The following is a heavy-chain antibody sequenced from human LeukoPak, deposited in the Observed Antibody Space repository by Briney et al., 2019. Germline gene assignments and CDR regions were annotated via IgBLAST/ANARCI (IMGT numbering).Heavy chain of an antibody. V-gene: IGHV4-59*01. J-gene: IGHJ6*03. Sequence: SGTLSLTCTVSGGSISSYYWSWIRQPPGKGLEWIGYIYYSGSTNYNPSLKSRVTISVDTSKNQFSLKLSSVTAADTAVYYGSRGDGATNGYYYYYYMDVWGKGTTVTVSS. CDR1: GGSISSYY. CDR2: IYYSGST. CDR3: SRGDGATNGYYYYYYMDV. D-gene: IGHD1-26*01.